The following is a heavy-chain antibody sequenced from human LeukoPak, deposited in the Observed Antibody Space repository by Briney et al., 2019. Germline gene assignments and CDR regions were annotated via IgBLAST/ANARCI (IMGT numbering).Heavy chain of an antibody. J-gene: IGHJ3*02. CDR1: GGSISGDSYY. CDR3: ARNYYDSSGYYRDAFDI. D-gene: IGHD3-22*01. Sequence: SETLSLTCTVSGGSISGDSYYWSWIRQPAGEGLEYIGLIYPSGTTNYNPSLKPRVTMSVDTSNNQFSLRLSSVTAADTAVYYCARNYYDSSGYYRDAFDIWGRGTLVTVSS. V-gene: IGHV4-61*02. CDR2: IYPSGTT.